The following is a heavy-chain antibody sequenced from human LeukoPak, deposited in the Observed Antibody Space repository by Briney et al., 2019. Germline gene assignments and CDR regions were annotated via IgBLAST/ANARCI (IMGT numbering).Heavy chain of an antibody. CDR2: ISSGSSTI. CDR3: ARDVEQWLVRVYYFDY. Sequence: GESLKISCATSGFTLSSYSMNWVRQAPGKGLEWVSYISSGSSTIYYADSVKGRFTISRDNAKNSLYLQVNSLRAEDTAVYYCARDVEQWLVRVYYFDYWGQGTLVTVSS. CDR1: GFTLSSYS. V-gene: IGHV3-48*01. J-gene: IGHJ4*02. D-gene: IGHD6-19*01.